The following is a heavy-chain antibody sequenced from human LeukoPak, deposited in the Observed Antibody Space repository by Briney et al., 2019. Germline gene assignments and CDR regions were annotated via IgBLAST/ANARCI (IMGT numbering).Heavy chain of an antibody. CDR1: GGSISSSSYY. CDR3: ARREWRGYFDY. D-gene: IGHD3-3*01. Sequence: SETLSLTCSVPGGSISSSSYYWGWIRHPPGKGLEWIGSIYYSGSTYYNPSLRSRVTISVDTSKKQFSLKLSSVTAADTAVYYCARREWRGYFDYWGQGTLVTVSS. V-gene: IGHV4-39*01. CDR2: IYYSGST. J-gene: IGHJ4*02.